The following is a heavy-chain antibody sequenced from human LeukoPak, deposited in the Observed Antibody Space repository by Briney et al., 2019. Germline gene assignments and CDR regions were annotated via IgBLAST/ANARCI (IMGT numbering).Heavy chain of an antibody. J-gene: IGHJ4*02. CDR1: GTTFSRSA. Sequence: SVKVSCKASGTTFSRSAISWVRQAPGQGLEWIGGVIPILGTTNYAQKFQDRVSITTDESTSTAYMEVSSLRSVDTAVYFCARDDGSATLGFDSWGQGTLVTVSS. CDR3: ARDDGSATLGFDS. D-gene: IGHD1-26*01. V-gene: IGHV1-69*05. CDR2: VIPILGTT.